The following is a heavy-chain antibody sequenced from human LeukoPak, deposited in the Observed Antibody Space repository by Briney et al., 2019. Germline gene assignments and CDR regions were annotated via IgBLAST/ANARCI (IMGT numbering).Heavy chain of an antibody. V-gene: IGHV5-51*01. D-gene: IGHD6-13*01. J-gene: IGHJ4*02. Sequence: GESLKISCKGSGYSFATYWIGWVRQMPGKGLEWMGINYPGDSDTTYSPSFQGQVTMSADKSISTAYLQWSSLKASDTAMYYWAIGRGGQQLGDYWGQGTLVTVSS. CDR1: GYSFATYW. CDR3: AIGRGGQQLGDY. CDR2: NYPGDSDT.